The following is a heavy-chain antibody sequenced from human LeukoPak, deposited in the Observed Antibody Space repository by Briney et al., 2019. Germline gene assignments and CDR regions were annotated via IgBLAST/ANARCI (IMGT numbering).Heavy chain of an antibody. D-gene: IGHD5-12*01. V-gene: IGHV4-34*01. CDR3: ARRWYSGYGKLFDY. J-gene: IGHJ4*02. CDR2: INHSGST. Sequence: KPSETLSLSCAVYGGSFSGYYWSWIRQPPGKGLEWIGGINHSGSTNYNPSLKSRVTISVDTSKNQFSLKLSSVTAADTAVYYCARRWYSGYGKLFDYWGQGTLVTVSS. CDR1: GGSFSGYY.